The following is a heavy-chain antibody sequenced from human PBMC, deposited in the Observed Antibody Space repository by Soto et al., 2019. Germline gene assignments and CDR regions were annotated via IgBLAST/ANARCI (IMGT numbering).Heavy chain of an antibody. D-gene: IGHD3-10*01. J-gene: IGHJ4*02. CDR1: GFTFSTYA. CDR3: GMVRPPRTSAYFFEY. CDR2: VSASGLNT. V-gene: IGHV3-23*01. Sequence: EVQLLESGGKLVQPGGSLTLSCAASGFTFSTYAMAWVRQAPGKGLEWVSGVSASGLNTDYADPVQGRVYIARDNSKNTVSLHMNSLRAEDGAWYYWGMVRPPRTSAYFFEYWGQGTPVTVSS.